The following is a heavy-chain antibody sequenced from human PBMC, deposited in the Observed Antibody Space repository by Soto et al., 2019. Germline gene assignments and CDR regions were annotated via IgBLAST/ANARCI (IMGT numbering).Heavy chain of an antibody. Sequence: GASVKVSCKASGYTFTSYGISWVRQAPGQGLEWMGWISAYNGNTNYAQKLQGRVTMTTDTSTSTAYVELRSLRSDDTAVYYCARVFVVATISENNWFDPRGRGTLVTVS. CDR3: ARVFVVATISENNWFDP. CDR2: ISAYNGNT. CDR1: GYTFTSYG. J-gene: IGHJ5*02. V-gene: IGHV1-18*01. D-gene: IGHD5-12*01.